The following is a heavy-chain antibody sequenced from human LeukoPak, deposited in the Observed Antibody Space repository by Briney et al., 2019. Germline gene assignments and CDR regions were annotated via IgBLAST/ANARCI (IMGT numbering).Heavy chain of an antibody. Sequence: ASVKVSCKASGYSFTTHGISWVRQAPGQGLEWMGWISSYSTYTTYAQKFQGRVTMTTDTSTSTGYLELRSLTSDDTAVYYSARTGSIYGHETFDTWGQGTVVTVSS. CDR1: GYSFTTHG. D-gene: IGHD5-18*01. CDR3: ARTGSIYGHETFDT. J-gene: IGHJ3*02. CDR2: ISSYSTYT. V-gene: IGHV1-18*01.